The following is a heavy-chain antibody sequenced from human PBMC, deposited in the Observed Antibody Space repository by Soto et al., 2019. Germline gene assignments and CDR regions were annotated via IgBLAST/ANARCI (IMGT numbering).Heavy chain of an antibody. CDR3: ARDCHIAAAANWFDP. Sequence: QVQLVQSGAEVKKPGASVKVSCKASGYTFTSYYMHWVRQAPGQGLEWMGIINPSGGSTSYAQKFQGRVTMTRDTSTSTVYMELSSLRSEDTAVYYCARDCHIAAAANWFDPWGQGTLVTVSS. V-gene: IGHV1-46*03. CDR2: INPSGGST. D-gene: IGHD6-13*01. CDR1: GYTFTSYY. J-gene: IGHJ5*02.